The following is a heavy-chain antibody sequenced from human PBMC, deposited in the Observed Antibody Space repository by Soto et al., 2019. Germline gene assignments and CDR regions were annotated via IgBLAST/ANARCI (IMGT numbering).Heavy chain of an antibody. J-gene: IGHJ5*02. CDR3: ARPMTGTTSFWSDP. CDR2: IYYGGIT. CDR1: GGSVSSGSYY. Sequence: SETLSLTCTVSGGSVSSGSYYWSWIRQPPGKGLEWIGYIYYGGITNYNSSLESRVTISLDMSQNQFSLKLSSVTAADTAVYYRARPMTGTTSFWSDPWGQGTPVTVSS. V-gene: IGHV4-61*01. D-gene: IGHD1-20*01.